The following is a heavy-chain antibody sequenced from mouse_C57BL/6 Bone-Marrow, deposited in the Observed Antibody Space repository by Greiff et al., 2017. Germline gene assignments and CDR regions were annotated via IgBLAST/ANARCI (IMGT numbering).Heavy chain of an antibody. Sequence: LQQPGAELVKPGASVKLSCKASGYTFTSYWMQWVKQRPGQGLEWIGEIDPSDSYTNYNQKFKGKATLTVDTSSSTAYMQLSSLTSEDSAVYYCARDGYFGFAYWGQGTLVTVSA. V-gene: IGHV1-50*01. CDR1: GYTFTSYW. CDR2: IDPSDSYT. J-gene: IGHJ3*01. D-gene: IGHD2-3*01. CDR3: ARDGYFGFAY.